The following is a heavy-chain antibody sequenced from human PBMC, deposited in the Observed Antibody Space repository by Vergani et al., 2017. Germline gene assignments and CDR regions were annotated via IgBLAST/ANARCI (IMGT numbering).Heavy chain of an antibody. CDR3: ARDGRGGYCSSTSCYNDY. J-gene: IGHJ4*02. Sequence: QVQLVQSGAEVKKPGSSVKVSCKASGGTFSSYTISWVRQAPGQGLEWMGRIIPILGIANYAQKFQGRVTITADKSTSTAYVELSSLRSEDTAVYYCARDGRGGYCSSTSCYNDYWGQGTLVTVSS. D-gene: IGHD2-2*02. CDR2: IIPILGIA. CDR1: GGTFSSYT. V-gene: IGHV1-69*02.